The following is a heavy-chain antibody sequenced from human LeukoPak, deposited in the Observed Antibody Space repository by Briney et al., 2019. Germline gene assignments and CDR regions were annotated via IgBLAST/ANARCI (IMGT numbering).Heavy chain of an antibody. Sequence: SETLSLTCTVSGGSISNYYWSWMRQPPGKGLEWIGYIYHSGITNYNSSLESRVTISVDTSKNQFSLKLSSVTAADTAVYYCAGAAGETYDFWSGFAFWFDPWGQGTLVTVSS. J-gene: IGHJ5*02. CDR1: GGSISNYY. CDR2: IYHSGIT. CDR3: AGAAGETYDFWSGFAFWFDP. D-gene: IGHD3-3*01. V-gene: IGHV4-59*01.